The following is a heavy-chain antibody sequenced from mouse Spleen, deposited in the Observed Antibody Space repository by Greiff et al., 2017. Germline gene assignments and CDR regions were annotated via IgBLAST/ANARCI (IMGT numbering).Heavy chain of an antibody. Sequence: EVKLVESGPELVKPGASVKISCKASGYSFTGYYMNWVKQSPEKSLEWIGEINPSTGGTTYNQKFKAKATLTVDKSSSTAYMQLKSLTSEDSAVYYCARGDGHYYFDYWGQGTTLTVSS. CDR1: GYSFTGYY. D-gene: IGHD2-3*01. V-gene: IGHV1-42*01. J-gene: IGHJ2*01. CDR2: INPSTGGT. CDR3: ARGDGHYYFDY.